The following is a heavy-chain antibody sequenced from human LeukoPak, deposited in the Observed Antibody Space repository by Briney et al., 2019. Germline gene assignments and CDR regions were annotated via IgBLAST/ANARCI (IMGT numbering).Heavy chain of an antibody. CDR1: GGYISSSSYY. Sequence: SETLSLTCTVSGGYISSSSYYWGWIGQPPGKGLEWIGSIYYSGSTYYNPSLKSRVTISVDTSKNQYSLKLSSVTAADTAVYYCARDLQLWFDPWGQGTLVTVSS. CDR3: ARDLQLWFDP. V-gene: IGHV4-39*07. J-gene: IGHJ5*02. CDR2: IYYSGST. D-gene: IGHD5-24*01.